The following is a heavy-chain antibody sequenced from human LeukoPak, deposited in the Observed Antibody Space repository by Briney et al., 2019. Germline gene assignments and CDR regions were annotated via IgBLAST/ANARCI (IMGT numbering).Heavy chain of an antibody. J-gene: IGHJ4*02. CDR2: IFYSGST. D-gene: IGHD1-26*01. CDR1: GGSISTSNYY. Sequence: SETLSLTCTVSGGSISTSNYYWGWIRQPPGKGLEWIGNIFYSGSTYYSPSLRSRVTISLDTSRNQFSLKLNSVTAADTAVYYCAREVGATRVFDYWGQGTLVTVSS. CDR3: AREVGATRVFDY. V-gene: IGHV4-39*07.